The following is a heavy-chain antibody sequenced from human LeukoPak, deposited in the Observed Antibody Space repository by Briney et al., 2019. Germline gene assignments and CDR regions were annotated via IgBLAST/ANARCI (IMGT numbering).Heavy chain of an antibody. D-gene: IGHD2-2*01. CDR2: IYYSGST. CDR3: ARGPPAKPGTGYYYGMDV. CDR1: GGSISSGGYY. Sequence: SQTLSLTCTVSGGSISSGGYYWSWIRQHPGKGLEWIGYIYYSGSTYYNPSLKSRVTISVDMSKNQFSLKLSSVTAADTAVYYCARGPPAKPGTGYYYGMDVWGQGTTVTVSS. J-gene: IGHJ6*02. V-gene: IGHV4-31*03.